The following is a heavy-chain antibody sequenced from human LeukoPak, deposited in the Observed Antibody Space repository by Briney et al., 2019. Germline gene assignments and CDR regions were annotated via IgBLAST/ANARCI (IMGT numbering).Heavy chain of an antibody. D-gene: IGHD3-10*01. CDR1: GGSISSYY. CDR3: ARRAYGSGSYYNEGLPYYFDY. J-gene: IGHJ4*02. Sequence: PSETLSLTCTVSGGSISSYYWSWIRQPPGKGLEGIGYIYYSGSTNYNPSLKSRVTISVDTSKNQFSLKLSSVTAADTAVYYCARRAYGSGSYYNEGLPYYFDYWGQGTLVTVSS. CDR2: IYYSGST. V-gene: IGHV4-59*08.